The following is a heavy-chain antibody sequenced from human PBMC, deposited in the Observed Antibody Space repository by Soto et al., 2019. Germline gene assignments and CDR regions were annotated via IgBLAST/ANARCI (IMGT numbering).Heavy chain of an antibody. Sequence: QVQLVQSGAEVKKPGASVKVSCKASGYTFTGYYMHWVRQAPGQGLEWMGWINPNSGGTNYAQKFQGGVTMTRDTSISTAYMELSRLRSDDTAVYYCARGSSGRPNRGSYFDYWGQGTLVTVSS. D-gene: IGHD6-19*01. J-gene: IGHJ4*02. CDR2: INPNSGGT. CDR1: GYTFTGYY. V-gene: IGHV1-2*02. CDR3: ARGSSGRPNRGSYFDY.